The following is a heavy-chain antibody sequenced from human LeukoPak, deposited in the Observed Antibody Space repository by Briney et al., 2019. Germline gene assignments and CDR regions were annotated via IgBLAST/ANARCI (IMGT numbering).Heavy chain of an antibody. CDR2: INHSGST. CDR1: GGSFSGYY. CDR3: ARGSRIQLWTNYYYYMDV. J-gene: IGHJ6*03. V-gene: IGHV4-34*01. D-gene: IGHD5-18*01. Sequence: PSETLSLTCAVYGGSFSGYYWSWIRQPPGKGLEWIGEINHSGSTNYNPSPKSRVTISVDTSKNQFSLKLSSVTAADTAVYYCARGSRIQLWTNYYYYMDVWGKGTTVTVSS.